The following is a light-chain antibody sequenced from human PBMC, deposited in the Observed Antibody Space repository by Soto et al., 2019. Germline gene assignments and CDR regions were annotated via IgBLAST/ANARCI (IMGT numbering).Light chain of an antibody. CDR1: QSVTSSY. J-gene: IGKJ1*01. Sequence: EIVMTQSPATPSLPPGERATLSCSPSQSVTSSYLAWYQQKPGQGPRLLIYSASSRASGIPDRFSGSGSGTDFTLTISRLEPEDFAVYYCQQYGGSPRTFGQGTKVDIK. V-gene: IGKV3-20*01. CDR2: SAS. CDR3: QQYGGSPRT.